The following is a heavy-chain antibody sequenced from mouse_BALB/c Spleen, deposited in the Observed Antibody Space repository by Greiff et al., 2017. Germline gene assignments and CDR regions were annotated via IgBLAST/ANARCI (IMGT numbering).Heavy chain of an antibody. CDR1: GYTFSSYW. CDR3: ARRYGNYLYYFDY. Sequence: VQLQQSGAELMKPGASVKISCKATGYTFSSYWIDWVTQRPGHGLEWIGEILPGSGSTNYNEKFKGKATFTADTSSNTAYMQLSSLTSEDSAVYYCARRYGNYLYYFDYWGQGTTLTVSS. V-gene: IGHV1-9*01. D-gene: IGHD2-10*02. CDR2: ILPGSGST. J-gene: IGHJ2*01.